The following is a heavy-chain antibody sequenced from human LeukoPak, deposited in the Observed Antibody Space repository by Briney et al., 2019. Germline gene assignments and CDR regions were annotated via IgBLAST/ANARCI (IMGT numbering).Heavy chain of an antibody. CDR3: ARDTPYCSGGSCYSGGNLDY. CDR1: GGSISSGGYY. Sequence: SETLSLTCAVSGGSISSGGYYWSWTRQHPGKGLEWIGYIYYSGSTYYNPSLKSRVTISVDTSKNQFSLKLSSVTAADTAVYYWARDTPYCSGGSCYSGGNLDYWGQGTLVTVSS. D-gene: IGHD2-15*01. J-gene: IGHJ4*02. CDR2: IYYSGST. V-gene: IGHV4-31*11.